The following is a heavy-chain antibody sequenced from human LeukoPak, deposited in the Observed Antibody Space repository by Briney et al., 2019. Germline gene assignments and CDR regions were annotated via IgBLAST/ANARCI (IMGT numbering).Heavy chain of an antibody. Sequence: ASMKVSCKASGHSFNAYYIHWVRQDPRQGLQWMGRIDPNSGDTKYTQKFQGRVSMTRDTSISTAYMELSRLTSDDTAVYYCATFTAPRNAFDLWGQGTMVTVSS. CDR1: GHSFNAYY. CDR3: ATFTAPRNAFDL. V-gene: IGHV1-2*06. CDR2: IDPNSGDT. J-gene: IGHJ3*01. D-gene: IGHD3-16*01.